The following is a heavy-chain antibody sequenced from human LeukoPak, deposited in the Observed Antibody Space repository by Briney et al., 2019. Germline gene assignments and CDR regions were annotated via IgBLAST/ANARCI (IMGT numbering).Heavy chain of an antibody. Sequence: SETLSLTCTVSGGSISSYYWSWIRQPPGKGLEWIGYIYYSGSTNYNPSLKSRVTISVDTSKNQFSLKLSSVTAADTAVYYCATSGSYYAFDYWGQGTLVTVSS. CDR3: ATSGSYYAFDY. J-gene: IGHJ4*02. D-gene: IGHD1-26*01. CDR2: IYYSGST. V-gene: IGHV4-59*01. CDR1: GGSISSYY.